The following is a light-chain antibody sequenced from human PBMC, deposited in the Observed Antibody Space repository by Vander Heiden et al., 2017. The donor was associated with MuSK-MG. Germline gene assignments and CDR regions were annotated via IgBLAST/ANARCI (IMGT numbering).Light chain of an antibody. CDR3: QKYNSAPPVT. CDR2: AAS. Sequence: DIQMTQSPSSLSASVGDRVTITCRASQGISNYLAWYQQKPGKVPKLLIYAASTLQSGVPSRFSGSGSGTDFTLTISSLQPEDVATYYCQKYNSAPPVTFGGGTKVEIQ. V-gene: IGKV1-27*01. J-gene: IGKJ4*01. CDR1: QGISNY.